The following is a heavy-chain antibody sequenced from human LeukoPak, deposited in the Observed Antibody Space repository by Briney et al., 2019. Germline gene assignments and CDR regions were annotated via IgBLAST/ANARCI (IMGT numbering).Heavy chain of an antibody. Sequence: SETLSLTCTVSGGSISSYYWSWIRQPPGKGLEWIGYIYYSGSTNYNPSLKSRVTISVDTSKNQFSLKLSSVTAADTAVYYRARGYSSGWSDYWGQGTLVTVSS. J-gene: IGHJ4*02. D-gene: IGHD6-19*01. CDR2: IYYSGST. CDR1: GGSISSYY. CDR3: ARGYSSGWSDY. V-gene: IGHV4-59*01.